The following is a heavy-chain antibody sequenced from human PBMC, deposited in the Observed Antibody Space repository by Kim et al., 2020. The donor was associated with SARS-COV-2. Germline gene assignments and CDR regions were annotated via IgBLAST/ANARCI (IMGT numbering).Heavy chain of an antibody. Sequence: GGSLRLSCAASGFTFSSYSMNWVRQAPGKGLEWVSSISSSSSYIYYADSVKGRFTISRDNAKNSLYLQMNSLRAEDTAVYYCASLAYCGGDCYPDYFDYWGQGTLVTVSS. D-gene: IGHD2-21*01. V-gene: IGHV3-21*01. CDR2: ISSSSSYI. CDR3: ASLAYCGGDCYPDYFDY. J-gene: IGHJ4*02. CDR1: GFTFSSYS.